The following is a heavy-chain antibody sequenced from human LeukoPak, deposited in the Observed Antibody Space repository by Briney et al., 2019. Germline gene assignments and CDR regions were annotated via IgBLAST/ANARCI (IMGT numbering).Heavy chain of an antibody. CDR1: GGSISSYY. D-gene: IGHD3-22*01. V-gene: IGHV4-59*08. Sequence: SETLSLTCTVSGGSISSYYWSWIRQPPGKGLEWIGSMYYSGSTNYKPSLKSRVTISVDTSKNQFSLKLSSVTAADTAAYYCARHAYYYDRSGSYEAFDIWGQGTVVTVSS. CDR3: ARHAYYYDRSGSYEAFDI. CDR2: MYYSGST. J-gene: IGHJ3*02.